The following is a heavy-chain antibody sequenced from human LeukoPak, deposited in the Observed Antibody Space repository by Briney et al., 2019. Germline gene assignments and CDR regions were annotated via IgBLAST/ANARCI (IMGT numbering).Heavy chain of an antibody. CDR3: ASAGIAAAGRYHWFDP. V-gene: IGHV1-46*01. CDR2: INPSGGST. Sequence: ASVTVSCKASGYTFTSYYMHWVRQAPGQGLEWMGIINPSGGSTSYAQKFQGRVTMTRDTSTSTVYMELSSLRSEDTAVYYCASAGIAAAGRYHWFDPWGQGTLVTVSS. D-gene: IGHD6-13*01. J-gene: IGHJ5*02. CDR1: GYTFTSYY.